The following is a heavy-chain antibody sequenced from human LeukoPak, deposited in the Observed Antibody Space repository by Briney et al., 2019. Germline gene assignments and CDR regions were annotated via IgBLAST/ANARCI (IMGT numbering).Heavy chain of an antibody. CDR3: ARGGPYSSGWYSAFDI. CDR1: GFTFSSYS. J-gene: IGHJ3*02. V-gene: IGHV3-21*01. CDR2: TSSSSSYI. D-gene: IGHD6-19*01. Sequence: PGGSLRLSCAASGFTFSSYSMNWVRQAPGKGLEWVSATSSSSSYIYYADSVKGRFTISRDNAKNSLYLQMNSLRAEDTAVYYCARGGPYSSGWYSAFDIWGQGIMVTVSS.